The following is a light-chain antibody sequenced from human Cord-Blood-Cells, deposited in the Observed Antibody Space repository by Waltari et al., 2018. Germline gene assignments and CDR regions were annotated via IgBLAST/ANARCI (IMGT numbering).Light chain of an antibody. CDR3: QQRSNWLT. V-gene: IGKV3-11*01. J-gene: IGKJ4*01. CDR1: QSVSSY. CDR2: DAS. Sequence: EIVLTQSPATLSLSPGERATLSCRARQSVSSYLAWYQQKPGQAPRLLIYDASNRATGIPARFSGSESETDFTLTISSLEPEDFAVYYCQQRSNWLTFGGGTKVEIK.